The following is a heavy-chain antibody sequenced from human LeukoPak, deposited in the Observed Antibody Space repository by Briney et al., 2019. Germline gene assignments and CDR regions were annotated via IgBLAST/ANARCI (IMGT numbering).Heavy chain of an antibody. Sequence: SETLSLTCAVYGGSFSGYYWSWIRQPPGKGLEWIGEINHSGSANYNPSLKSRVTISVDTSKNQFSLKLSSVTAADTAVYYCASSNGRGAFDIWGQGTMVTVSS. D-gene: IGHD6-19*01. J-gene: IGHJ3*02. CDR1: GGSFSGYY. CDR3: ASSNGRGAFDI. V-gene: IGHV4-34*01. CDR2: INHSGSA.